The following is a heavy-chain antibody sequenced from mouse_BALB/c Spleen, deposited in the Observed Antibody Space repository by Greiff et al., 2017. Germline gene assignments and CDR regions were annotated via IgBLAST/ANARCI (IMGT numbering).Heavy chain of an antibody. CDR1: GFTFSSFG. Sequence: EVMLVESGGGLVQPGGSRKLSCAASGFTFSSFGMHWVRQAPEKGLEWVAYISSASSTIYYADTVKGRFTISRDNPKNTLFLQMTSLRSEDTAMYYCARDRAAYYRYDGAMDYWGQGTSVTVSS. CDR3: ARDRAAYYRYDGAMDY. V-gene: IGHV5-17*02. D-gene: IGHD2-14*01. J-gene: IGHJ4*01. CDR2: ISSASSTI.